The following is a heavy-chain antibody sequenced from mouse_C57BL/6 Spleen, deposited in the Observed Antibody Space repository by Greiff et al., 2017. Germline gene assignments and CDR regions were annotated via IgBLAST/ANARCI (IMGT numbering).Heavy chain of an antibody. CDR2: IDPSDSYT. V-gene: IGHV1-69*01. Sequence: VQLQQPGAELVMPGASVKLSCKASGYTFTSYWMHWVKQRPGQGLEWIGEIDPSDSYTNYNQKFKGKSTLTVDKSSSTAYMQLSSLTSEDSAVYYCARRSFNWDFDYWGQGTTLTVSS. CDR1: GYTFTSYW. D-gene: IGHD4-1*01. CDR3: ARRSFNWDFDY. J-gene: IGHJ2*01.